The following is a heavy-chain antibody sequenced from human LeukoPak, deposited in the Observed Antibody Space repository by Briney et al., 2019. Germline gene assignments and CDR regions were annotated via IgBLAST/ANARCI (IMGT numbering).Heavy chain of an antibody. D-gene: IGHD2-21*02. CDR1: GYTFTGYY. CDR3: ARDVAYCGGDCYSPNDY. V-gene: IGHV1-18*04. Sequence: ASVKVSCKASGYTFTGYYMHWVRQAPGQGLEWMGWISAYNGNTNYAQKLQGRVTMTTDTSTSTAYMELRSLRSDDTAVYYCARDVAYCGGDCYSPNDYWGQGTLVTVSS. CDR2: ISAYNGNT. J-gene: IGHJ4*02.